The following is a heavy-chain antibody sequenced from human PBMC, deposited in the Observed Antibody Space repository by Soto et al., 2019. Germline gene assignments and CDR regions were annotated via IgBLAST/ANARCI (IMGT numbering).Heavy chain of an antibody. CDR2: IIPIFGTA. Sequence: QVQLVQSGAEVKKSGSWVKLSCKASGGTISSYAISWVRQAPGQGLEWMGGIIPIFGTANYAQKFQGRVTITADESTSTAYMELSSLRSEDTAVYYCARSGIAVAGKVYYFDYWGQGTLVTVSS. CDR1: GGTISSYA. J-gene: IGHJ4*02. CDR3: ARSGIAVAGKVYYFDY. V-gene: IGHV1-69*01. D-gene: IGHD6-19*01.